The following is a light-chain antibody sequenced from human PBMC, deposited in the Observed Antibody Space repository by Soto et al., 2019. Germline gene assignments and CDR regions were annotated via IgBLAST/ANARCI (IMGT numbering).Light chain of an antibody. V-gene: IGKV3-20*01. CDR2: AAS. CDR3: QQYGTSPPD. Sequence: EIVLTQSPGTLSLSPGERATLSCRASQSVISTDLAWYQQKPGQAPRLLVYAASSRASGIPDRFSGSGSGTDFTLTISRLEPEDFAVYYCQQYGTSPPDFGGGTRVAI. CDR1: QSVISTD. J-gene: IGKJ4*01.